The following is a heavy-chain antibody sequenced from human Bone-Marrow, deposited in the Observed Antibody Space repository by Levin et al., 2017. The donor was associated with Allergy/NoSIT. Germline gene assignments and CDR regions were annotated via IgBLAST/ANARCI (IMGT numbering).Heavy chain of an antibody. Sequence: RGESLKISCKGSGYSFTSYWIGWVRQMPGKGLEWMGIIYPGDSDTRYSPSFQGQVTISADKSISTAYLQWSSLKASDTAMYYCARSYDSSGSHVGYDYGMDVWGQGTTVTVSS. D-gene: IGHD3-22*01. CDR3: ARSYDSSGSHVGYDYGMDV. CDR1: GYSFTSYW. J-gene: IGHJ6*02. CDR2: IYPGDSDT. V-gene: IGHV5-51*01.